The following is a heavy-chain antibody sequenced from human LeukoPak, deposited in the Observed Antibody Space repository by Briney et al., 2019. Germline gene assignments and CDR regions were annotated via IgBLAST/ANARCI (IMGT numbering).Heavy chain of an antibody. CDR1: GYTLSGYY. CDR3: ARGYYDSSGYPVDY. CDR2: INSYNGDT. Sequence: GASVKVSCRASGYTLSGYYMHWVRQAPGQGLEWVGWINSYNGDTDYAQKFQGRVTMTRDTSINTAYMEVSRLRSDDTAVYYCARGYYDSSGYPVDYWGQGTLVTVSS. D-gene: IGHD3-22*01. V-gene: IGHV1-2*02. J-gene: IGHJ4*02.